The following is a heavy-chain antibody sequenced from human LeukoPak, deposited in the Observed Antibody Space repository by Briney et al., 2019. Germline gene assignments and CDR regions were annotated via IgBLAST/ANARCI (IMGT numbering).Heavy chain of an antibody. CDR2: INPNSGGT. CDR1: GYTFTGYY. CDR3: ARIGTSSSWYPYYFDY. D-gene: IGHD6-13*01. V-gene: IGHV1-2*02. J-gene: IGHJ4*02. Sequence: GASVKVSCKASGYTFTGYYMHWVRQAPGQGLEWMGWINPNSGGTNYAQKFQGRVTMTEDTSTDTAYMELSSLRSEDTAVYYCARIGTSSSWYPYYFDYWGQGTLVTVSS.